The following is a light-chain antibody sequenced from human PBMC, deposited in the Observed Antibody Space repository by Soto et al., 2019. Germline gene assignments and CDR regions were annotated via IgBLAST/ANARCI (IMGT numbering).Light chain of an antibody. CDR1: QSVDNN. J-gene: IGKJ1*01. CDR3: QQYNIYPCS. CDR2: GAS. Sequence: EIVMTQSPATLSVSPGERATLSCRASQSVDNNLAWYQQKPGQAPRLLIHGASFRVTGIPARFSGSGSGTEFTLTISRLQPDDFATYYCQQYNIYPCSFGQGTKVDIK. V-gene: IGKV3-15*01.